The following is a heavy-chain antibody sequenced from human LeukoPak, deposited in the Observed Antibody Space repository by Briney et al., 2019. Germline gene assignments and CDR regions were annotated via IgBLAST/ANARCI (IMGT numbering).Heavy chain of an antibody. J-gene: IGHJ4*02. Sequence: ASVKVSCKASGGTFSSYAISWVRQAPGQGLEWMGGIIPIFGTANYAQKFQGRVTITADESTSTAYMELSSLRSEDTAVYYCARDRAYLYYYDSSGYLDYWGQGTLVTVSS. D-gene: IGHD3-22*01. CDR2: IIPIFGTA. CDR3: ARDRAYLYYYDSSGYLDY. CDR1: GGTFSSYA. V-gene: IGHV1-69*13.